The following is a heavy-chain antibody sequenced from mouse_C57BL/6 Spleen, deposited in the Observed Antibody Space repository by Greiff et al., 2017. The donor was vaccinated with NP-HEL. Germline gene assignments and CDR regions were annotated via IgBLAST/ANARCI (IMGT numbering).Heavy chain of an antibody. CDR1: GYTFTSYG. CDR2: IYPRSGNT. V-gene: IGHV1-81*01. D-gene: IGHD3-2*02. CDR3: ARQGDSSGYWFAY. J-gene: IGHJ3*01. Sequence: VQLQQSGAELARPGASVKLSCKASGYTFTSYGISWVKQRTGQGLEWIGEIYPRSGNTYYNEKFKGKATLTADKSSSTAYMELRSLTSDDSAVYFCARQGDSSGYWFAYWGQGTLVTVSA.